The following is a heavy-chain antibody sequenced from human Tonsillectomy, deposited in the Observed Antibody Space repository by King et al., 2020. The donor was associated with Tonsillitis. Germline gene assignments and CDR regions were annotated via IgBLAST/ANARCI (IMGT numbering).Heavy chain of an antibody. D-gene: IGHD4-17*01. V-gene: IGHV3-30-3*01. J-gene: IGHJ6*02. CDR2: ISYDGSNK. CDR1: GFTFSSYA. Sequence: VQLVESGGGVGQPGRSLRLSCAASGFTFSSYAMHWVRQAPGKGLGWVADISYDGSNKYYADSVKGRLTIARDNSKNTLSLQMNSLRVEDTAVYYCARRDGALDYYYYGMDVWGQGTTVTVSS. CDR3: ARRDGALDYYYYGMDV.